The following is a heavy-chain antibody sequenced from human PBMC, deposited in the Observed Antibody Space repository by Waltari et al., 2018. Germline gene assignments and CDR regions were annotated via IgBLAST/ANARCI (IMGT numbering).Heavy chain of an antibody. D-gene: IGHD2-21*01. J-gene: IGHJ4*02. Sequence: EVQLLASAGGLVQSGGSLRLSFAASGCTVSSYWMSWVSQAAGEGLGEVGIIKQREKEKNYVYAVKSRFRISEENVNNSLNVQKNSIGDEDSAVYCWATDVLGEWGQGTLVTVSS. CDR1: GCTVSSYW. V-gene: IGHV3-7*01. CDR3: ATDVLGE. CDR2: IKQREKEK.